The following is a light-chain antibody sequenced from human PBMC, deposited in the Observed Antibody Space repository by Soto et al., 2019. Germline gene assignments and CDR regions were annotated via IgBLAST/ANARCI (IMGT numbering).Light chain of an antibody. V-gene: IGKV2-28*01. Sequence: EIVMTQSPLSLSVTPGESASISCRSSQSLLHSTGNNYFDWYLQKPGQSPQLLIYFGSNRASGGPDRCSGSGSGTDFTLKIRRVEAEDVGVYYCMQALQTPLTFGQGTRLEIK. CDR2: FGS. CDR3: MQALQTPLT. J-gene: IGKJ5*01. CDR1: QSLLHSTGNNY.